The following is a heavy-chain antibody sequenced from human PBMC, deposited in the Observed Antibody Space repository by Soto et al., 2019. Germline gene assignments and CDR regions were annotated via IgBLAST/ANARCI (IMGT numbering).Heavy chain of an antibody. Sequence: GGSLRLSCAASGFTFSSYGMHWVRQAPGKGLEWVAVISYDGSNKYYADYVKGRFTISRDNSKNTLYLQMNSLRAEDTAVYYCAKDLRDGYNLAYYYGMDVWGQGTTVTVSS. CDR3: AKDLRDGYNLAYYYGMDV. CDR1: GFTFSSYG. D-gene: IGHD5-12*01. V-gene: IGHV3-30*18. CDR2: ISYDGSNK. J-gene: IGHJ6*02.